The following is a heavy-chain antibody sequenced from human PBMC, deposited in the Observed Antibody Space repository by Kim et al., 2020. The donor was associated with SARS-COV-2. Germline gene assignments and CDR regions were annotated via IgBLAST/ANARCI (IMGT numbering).Heavy chain of an antibody. CDR2: IYPGDSDT. Sequence: GESLKISCKGSGYSFTSYWIGWVRQMPGKGLEWMGIIYPGDSDTRYSPSFQGQVTISADKSISTAYLQWSSLKASDTAMYYCARQAAWGSYERGPFDYWGQGTLVTVSS. CDR3: ARQAAWGSYERGPFDY. V-gene: IGHV5-51*01. CDR1: GYSFTSYW. D-gene: IGHD1-26*01. J-gene: IGHJ4*02.